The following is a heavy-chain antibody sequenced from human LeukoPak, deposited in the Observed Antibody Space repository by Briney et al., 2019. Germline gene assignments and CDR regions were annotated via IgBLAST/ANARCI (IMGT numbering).Heavy chain of an antibody. J-gene: IGHJ4*02. CDR1: GFIFSNYA. V-gene: IGHV3-49*04. D-gene: IGHD4-17*01. CDR2: IRSKAYGGTT. CDR3: TRDTPDYGDYAGRVDY. Sequence: PGGSLRLSCAASGFIFSNYAMSWVRQAPGKGLEWVGFIRSKAYGGTTEYAASVKGRFTISRDDSKSIAYLQMNSLKTEDTAVYYCTRDTPDYGDYAGRVDYWGQGTLVTVSS.